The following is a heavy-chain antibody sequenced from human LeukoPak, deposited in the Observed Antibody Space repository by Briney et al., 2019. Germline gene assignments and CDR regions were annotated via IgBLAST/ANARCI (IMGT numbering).Heavy chain of an antibody. CDR2: MYTCGYT. D-gene: IGHD1-14*01. CDR3: ARETTSKTSPAPYYYYYYMDV. V-gene: IGHV4-4*07. Sequence: RSETLSLMCTVSGGSISLYHWIWLRQSAEEAREGIGRMYTCGYTNFYRSLKSRVTMSVDTSKSQFSLKLSSVTAADTAVYYCARETTSKTSPAPYYYYYYMDVWGKGTTVTVSS. J-gene: IGHJ6*03. CDR1: GGSISLYH.